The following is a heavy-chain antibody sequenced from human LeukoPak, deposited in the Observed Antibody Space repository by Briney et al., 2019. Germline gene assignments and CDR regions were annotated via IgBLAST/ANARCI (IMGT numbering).Heavy chain of an antibody. CDR3: ARGDDFWGGYLFDY. CDR2: INPNSGGT. D-gene: IGHD3-3*01. CDR1: GYTFTGYY. J-gene: IGHJ4*02. Sequence: ASVKVSCKASGYTFTGYYMHWVRQAPGQGLEWMGWINPNSGGTNYAQKFQGRVTMTRDTSISTAYMELSRLRSDDTAVYYCARGDDFWGGYLFDYSGQGTLVTVSS. V-gene: IGHV1-2*02.